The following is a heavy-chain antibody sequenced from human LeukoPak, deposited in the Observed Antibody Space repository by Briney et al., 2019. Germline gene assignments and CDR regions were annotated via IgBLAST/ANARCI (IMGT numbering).Heavy chain of an antibody. J-gene: IGHJ4*02. D-gene: IGHD6-6*01. CDR1: GYTFTGYY. CDR2: INPNSGGT. V-gene: IGHV1-2*02. CDR3: AILHYSSSPFDY. Sequence: GASVKVSCKASGYTFTGYYIHWVRQAPGQGLEWMGWINPNSGGTNYVQKFQGRVTMTRDTSISTAYMELSRLRSDDTAVYYCAILHYSSSPFDYWGQGTLVIVSS.